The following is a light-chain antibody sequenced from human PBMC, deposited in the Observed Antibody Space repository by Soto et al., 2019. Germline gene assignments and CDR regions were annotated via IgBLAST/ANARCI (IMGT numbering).Light chain of an antibody. J-gene: IGLJ3*02. CDR3: QSYDGPIWV. V-gene: IGLV6-57*02. Sequence: NFMLTQPHSMSGSPGKTVTISCTGSGGTITNNYVQWYQQRPGSAPLTVIFEDNQRPSGVPDRFSGSIDSSSNSASLRIVGLKTEDEGDYYCQSYDGPIWVFGGGTKVTVL. CDR1: GGTITNNY. CDR2: EDN.